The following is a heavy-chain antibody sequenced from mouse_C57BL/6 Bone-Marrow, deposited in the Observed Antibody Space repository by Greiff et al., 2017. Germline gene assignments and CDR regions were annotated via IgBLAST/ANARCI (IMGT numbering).Heavy chain of an antibody. D-gene: IGHD1-1*01. CDR2: LFPRDGST. CDR1: GYTFTSYD. Sequence: VQLQQSGPELVKPGASVKLSCKASGYTFTSYDINWVKQRPGQGLEWIGWLFPRDGSTKYNEKFKGKAPLTLDTSSRTAYMELHSLTSEDSAVYLCAIITTVAGFDYWGQGTTLTVSS. J-gene: IGHJ2*01. V-gene: IGHV1-85*01. CDR3: AIITTVAGFDY.